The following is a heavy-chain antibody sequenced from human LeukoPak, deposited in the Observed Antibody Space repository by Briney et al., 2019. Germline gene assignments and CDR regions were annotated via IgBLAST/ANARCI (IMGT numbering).Heavy chain of an antibody. Sequence: GESLKISCKASGYSLTTYWIGWVRQMPGKGLEWMGIIYPSDSDTRYNPSFQGQVTMSADRSTTTAYLQWSSLKASDTAIYYCARRDGPFDIWGQGTMVTVSS. CDR3: ARRDGPFDI. CDR2: IYPSDSDT. J-gene: IGHJ3*02. V-gene: IGHV5-51*01. CDR1: GYSLTTYW. D-gene: IGHD2-21*02.